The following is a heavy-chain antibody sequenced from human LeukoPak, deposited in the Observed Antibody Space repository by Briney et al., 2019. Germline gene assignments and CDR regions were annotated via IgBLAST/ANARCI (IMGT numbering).Heavy chain of an antibody. CDR1: GDSSSSGSFA. V-gene: IGHV4-30-2*01. D-gene: IGHD4-17*01. CDR3: ARFDGDGDYGFGY. J-gene: IGHJ4*02. Sequence: SQTLSLTCGVSGDSSSSGSFAWSWIRQPPGKGLEWIGYIYRSGTTHYNPSLKSRVTISADRSKNQFSLKLSSVTAADTAVYYCARFDGDGDYGFGYWGQGTLVTVSS. CDR2: IYRSGTT.